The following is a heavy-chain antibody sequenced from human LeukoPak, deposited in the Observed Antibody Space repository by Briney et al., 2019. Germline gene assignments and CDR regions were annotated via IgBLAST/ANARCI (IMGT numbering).Heavy chain of an antibody. CDR2: ISHDGTNK. D-gene: IGHD7-27*01. Sequence: GSSLRLSCAASEFTFSSYAMHWVRQAPGKGLEWVSVISHDGTNKYYADSVKGRFTISRDNSKNTLYLQMNSLRTEDTAVYYCARELPGVAFDDWGQGTLVTVSS. CDR3: ARELPGVAFDD. CDR1: EFTFSSYA. V-gene: IGHV3-30*04. J-gene: IGHJ4*02.